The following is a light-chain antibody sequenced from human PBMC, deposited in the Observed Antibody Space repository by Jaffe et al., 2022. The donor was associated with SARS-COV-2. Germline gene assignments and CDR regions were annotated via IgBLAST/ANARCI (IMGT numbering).Light chain of an antibody. CDR3: QHYDSWPPAGA. CDR2: DAS. J-gene: IGKJ1*01. CDR1: QSVNTN. Sequence: EIVMTQSPATLSVSPGEAVTLSCRASQSVNTNLAWYQQKPGQPPRLLIYDASTKTTDIPPRFSGSGSGTEFTLTINSLQSEDFAVYYCQHYDSWPPAGAFGQGTKVDFK. V-gene: IGKV3-15*01.